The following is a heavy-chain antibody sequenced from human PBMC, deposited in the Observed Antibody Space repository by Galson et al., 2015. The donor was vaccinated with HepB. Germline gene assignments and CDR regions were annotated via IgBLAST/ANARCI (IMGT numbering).Heavy chain of an antibody. CDR2: ISDSGGRT. J-gene: IGHJ6*02. V-gene: IGHV3-23*01. CDR3: ATYCSTARCLPLRGMDV. Sequence: SLRLSCAASGFTFTSYAMSWVRQAPGKGLEWVSTISDSGGRTSHADSVRGRFTISRDDSKNTLYLQMNSLRAEDTAVYYCATYCSTARCLPLRGMDVWGQGTTVTVSS. D-gene: IGHD2-2*01. CDR1: GFTFTSYA.